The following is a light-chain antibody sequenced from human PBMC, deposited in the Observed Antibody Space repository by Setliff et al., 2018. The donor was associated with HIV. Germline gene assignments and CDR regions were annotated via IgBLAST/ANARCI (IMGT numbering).Light chain of an antibody. J-gene: IGLJ3*02. CDR2: SDN. V-gene: IGLV1-44*01. CDR1: RSNIGDNI. Sequence: QSALTQPPSASGTPGQRVTISCSGSRSNIGDNIVNWYQQLPGTAPKLLIHSDNQRPSGVPDRFAGSRSDTSASLVISGLQSQDEADYYCATWDDSLNGVVFGGGTKVTVL. CDR3: ATWDDSLNGVV.